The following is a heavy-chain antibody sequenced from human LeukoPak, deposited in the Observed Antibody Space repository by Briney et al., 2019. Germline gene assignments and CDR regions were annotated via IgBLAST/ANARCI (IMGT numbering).Heavy chain of an antibody. J-gene: IGHJ5*02. CDR1: GFTFNSYS. V-gene: IGHV3-21*01. Sequence: GGSLRLSCAGSGFTFNSYSMNWVRQAPGKGLEWVSSITISSTYIYYADSVKGRFTISRDNAKNSLYLQMNSLRAEDTAVYYCAGQSRLGYCSGGSCYSQPFDPWGQGTLVTVSS. CDR2: ITISSTYI. D-gene: IGHD2-15*01. CDR3: AGQSRLGYCSGGSCYSQPFDP.